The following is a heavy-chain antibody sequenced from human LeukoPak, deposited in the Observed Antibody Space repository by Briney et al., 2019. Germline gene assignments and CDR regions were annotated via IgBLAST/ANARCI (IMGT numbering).Heavy chain of an antibody. D-gene: IGHD3-10*01. CDR3: ARDLLHGNWFDP. V-gene: IGHV4-38-2*02. CDR2: IYHSGST. CDR1: GYSISSGYY. Sequence: ASETLSLTCTVSGYSISSGYYWGWIRQPPGKGLEWIGSIYHSGSTYYNPSLKSRVTISVDTSKNQFSLKLSSVTAADTAVYYCARDLLHGNWFDPWGQGTLVTVSS. J-gene: IGHJ5*02.